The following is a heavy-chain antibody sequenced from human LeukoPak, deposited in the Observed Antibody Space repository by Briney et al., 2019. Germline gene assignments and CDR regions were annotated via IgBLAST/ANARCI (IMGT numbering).Heavy chain of an antibody. CDR3: AKALYDSSGLDAFDI. D-gene: IGHD3-22*01. CDR1: GFTFSSYA. V-gene: IGHV3-30*04. CDR2: ISYDGSNK. Sequence: GGSLRLSCAASGFTFSSYAMHWVRQAPGKGLEWVAVISYDGSNKYYADSVKGRFTISRDNSKNTLYLQMNSLRAEDTAVYYCAKALYDSSGLDAFDIWGQGTMVTVSS. J-gene: IGHJ3*02.